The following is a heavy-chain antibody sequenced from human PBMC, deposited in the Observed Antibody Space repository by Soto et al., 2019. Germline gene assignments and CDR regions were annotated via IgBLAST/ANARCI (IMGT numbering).Heavy chain of an antibody. J-gene: IGHJ5*02. CDR1: GGSISSYY. CDR2: IYTSGST. D-gene: IGHD1-26*01. CDR3: ARASIVGATSWFDP. Sequence: SETLSLTCTVSGGSISSYYWSWIRQPAGKGLEWIGRIYTSGSTNYNPSLKSRVTMSVDTSKNQFSLKLSSVTAADTAVYYCARASIVGATSWFDPWGQGTLVTVSS. V-gene: IGHV4-4*07.